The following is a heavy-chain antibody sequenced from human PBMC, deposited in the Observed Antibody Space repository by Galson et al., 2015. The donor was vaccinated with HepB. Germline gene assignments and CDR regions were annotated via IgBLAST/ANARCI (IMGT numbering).Heavy chain of an antibody. V-gene: IGHV4-30-4*01. CDR1: GGSISSDY. D-gene: IGHD7-27*01. CDR2: IYYSGST. J-gene: IGHJ6*02. CDR3: ARENTGGYYSGMDV. Sequence: LSLTCAVSGGSISSDYWSWIRQPPGKGLEWIGYIYYSGSTYYNPSLKSRVTISVDTSKNQFSLKLSSVTAADTAVYDCARENTGGYYSGMDVWGQGTPVTVSS.